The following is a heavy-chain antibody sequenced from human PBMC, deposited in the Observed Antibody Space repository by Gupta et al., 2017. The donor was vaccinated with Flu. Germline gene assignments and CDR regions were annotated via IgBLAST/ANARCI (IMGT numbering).Heavy chain of an antibody. CDR1: GFTFSSYA. CDR3: AKVGGYYYDSSGYYSDAFDI. V-gene: IGHV3-23*01. D-gene: IGHD3-22*01. CDR2: ISGSGGST. Sequence: GGGLVQPGGSLRLSCAASGFTFSSYAMSWVRQAPGKGLEWVSAISGSGGSTYYADSVKGRFTISRDNSKNTLYLQMNSLRAEDTAVYYCAKVGGYYYDSSGYYSDAFDIWGQGTMVTVSS. J-gene: IGHJ3*02.